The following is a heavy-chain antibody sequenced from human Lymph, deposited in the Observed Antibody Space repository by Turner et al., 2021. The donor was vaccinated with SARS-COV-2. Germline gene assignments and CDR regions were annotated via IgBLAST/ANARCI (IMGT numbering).Heavy chain of an antibody. V-gene: IGHV1-69*01. J-gene: IGHJ4*02. CDR1: GGTFSSSA. CDR3: ARGAAYCSGGSCYRKGFDY. CDR2: IIPILGTA. Sequence: QVQLVQSGAVVKKPGSSVKVSCKASGGTFSSSAISWVRQAPGQGLEWMGGIIPILGTANYAQRFQGRVTITANESTSTAYMELRSLRSEDTAVYYCARGAAYCSGGSCYRKGFDYWGQGTPVTVSS. D-gene: IGHD2-15*01.